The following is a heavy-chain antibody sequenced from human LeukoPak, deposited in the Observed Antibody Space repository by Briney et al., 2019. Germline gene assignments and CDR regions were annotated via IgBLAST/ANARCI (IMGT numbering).Heavy chain of an antibody. CDR1: GGTFSSYA. V-gene: IGHV1-69*01. J-gene: IGHJ3*02. D-gene: IGHD5-18*01. Sequence: SVKVSCKASGGTFSSYAISWVRQAPGQGLEWMGGIIPIFGTANYAQKFQGRVTITADESTSTAYMELSSLRSDDTAVYYCGASDGGKGLQLWSTGAFDIWGQGTMVTVSS. CDR3: GASDGGKGLQLWSTGAFDI. CDR2: IIPIFGTA.